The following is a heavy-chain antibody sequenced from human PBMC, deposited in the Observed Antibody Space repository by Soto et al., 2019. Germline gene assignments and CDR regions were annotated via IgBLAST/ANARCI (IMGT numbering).Heavy chain of an antibody. CDR3: ARGSHSDYGDYGYFEF. V-gene: IGHV3-9*01. Sequence: PGGSLRLSCTASGFTFDDFAMHWVRQVPGKGLEWVSGINWNTVNIAYADSVKGRSTISRDNGKNSLYLQMNSLKTEDTALYYCARGSHSDYGDYGYFEFWGQGALVTVSS. CDR2: INWNTVNI. CDR1: GFTFDDFA. J-gene: IGHJ4*02. D-gene: IGHD4-17*01.